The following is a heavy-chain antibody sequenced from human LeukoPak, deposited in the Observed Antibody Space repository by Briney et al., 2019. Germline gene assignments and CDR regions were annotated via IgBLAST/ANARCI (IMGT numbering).Heavy chain of an antibody. CDR3: ARDGYDFWSGYYPDP. CDR2: ISAYNGNT. CDR1: GYTFTSYG. V-gene: IGHV1-18*01. Sequence: ASVTVSCKASGYTFTSYGISWVRQAPGQGLEWMGWISAYNGNTNYAQKLQGRVTMTTDTSTSTAYMELRSLRSGDTAVYYCARDGYDFWSGYYPDPWGQGTLVTVSS. D-gene: IGHD3-3*01. J-gene: IGHJ5*02.